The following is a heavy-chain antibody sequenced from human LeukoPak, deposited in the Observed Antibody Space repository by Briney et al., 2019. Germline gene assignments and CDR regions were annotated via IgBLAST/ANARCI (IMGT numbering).Heavy chain of an antibody. CDR1: GFTFSSYW. V-gene: IGHV4-39*07. D-gene: IGHD3-16*01. CDR3: ARITYALKWFDP. CDR2: IYYSGST. J-gene: IGHJ5*02. Sequence: GSLRLSCAASGFTFSSYWMSWVRQPPGKGLEWIGSIYYSGSTYYNPSLKSRVTISVDTSKNQFSLKLSSVTAADTAVYYCARITYALKWFDPWGQGTLVTVSS.